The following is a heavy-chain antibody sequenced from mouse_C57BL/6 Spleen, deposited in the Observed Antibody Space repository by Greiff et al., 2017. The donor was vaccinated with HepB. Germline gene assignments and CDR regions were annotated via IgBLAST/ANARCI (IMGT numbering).Heavy chain of an antibody. D-gene: IGHD4-1*01. V-gene: IGHV5-4*01. CDR1: GFTFSSYA. CDR3: ARDSLTGTGLAY. J-gene: IGHJ3*01. CDR2: ISDGGSYT. Sequence: EVMLVESGGGLVKPGGSLKLSCAASGFTFSSYAMSWVRQTPEKRLEWVATISDGGSYTYYPDNVKGRFTISRDNAKNNLYLQMSHLKSEDTAMYYCARDSLTGTGLAYWGQGTLVTVSA.